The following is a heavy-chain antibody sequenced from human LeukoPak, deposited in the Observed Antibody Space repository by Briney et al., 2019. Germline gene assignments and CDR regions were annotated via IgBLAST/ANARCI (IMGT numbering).Heavy chain of an antibody. CDR2: SNSSHTII. J-gene: IGHJ6*04. CDR1: GFTFSSYR. Sequence: GGSLRLSCAASGFTFSSYRMSWVRQAPGKGLEWIAYSNSSHTIIYQADSVKGRSSISTDNPKPSVYPQTNSLRDEAASVYYCARSYASGPDPYLDAWGTGNTVTASS. D-gene: IGHD3-10*01. V-gene: IGHV3-48*02. CDR3: ARSYASGPDPYLDA.